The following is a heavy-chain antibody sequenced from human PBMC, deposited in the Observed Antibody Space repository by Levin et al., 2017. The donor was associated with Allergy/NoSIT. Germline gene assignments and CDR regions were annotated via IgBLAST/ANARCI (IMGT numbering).Heavy chain of an antibody. D-gene: IGHD2-21*02. CDR3: ARGWGLDF. CDR1: GDRVSSNDAA. V-gene: IGHV6-1*01. CDR2: TYYRSKWFN. Sequence: SQTLSLTCAISGDRVSSNDAAWNWIRQSPSRGLEWLGRTYYRSKWFNDYSESVQSRITINADTSKNQFSLHLNSVTPEDTAVYYCARGWGLDFWGQGTLVTVSA. J-gene: IGHJ4*02.